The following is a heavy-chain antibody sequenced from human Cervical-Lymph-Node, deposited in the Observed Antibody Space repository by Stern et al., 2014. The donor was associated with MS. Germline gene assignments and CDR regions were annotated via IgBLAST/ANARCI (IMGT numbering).Heavy chain of an antibody. Sequence: EDQLVESGGGFVQPGGSLRLSCATSGFSLNAYAMSWVRQAPGKGLEWVSSVTSCGRTNYADPVKGRFTISRDNSKTTLYLQMNSLIVEDRAVYYCTRKTTVTRGMDVWGQGTTVTVSS. CDR2: VTSCGRT. CDR3: TRKTTVTRGMDV. J-gene: IGHJ6*02. D-gene: IGHD4-17*01. CDR1: GFSLNAYA. V-gene: IGHV3-23*04.